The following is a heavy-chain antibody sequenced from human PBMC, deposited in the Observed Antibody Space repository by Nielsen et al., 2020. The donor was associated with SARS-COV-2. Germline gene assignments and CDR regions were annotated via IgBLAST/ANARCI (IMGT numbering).Heavy chain of an antibody. V-gene: IGHV1-8*01. CDR1: GYTFTSYD. CDR2: MNPNSSNT. J-gene: IGHJ4*02. D-gene: IGHD6-19*01. CDR3: ARGSMYSSGWYYFDY. Sequence: ASVKVSCKASGYTFTSYDINWVRQATGQGLEWMGWMNPNSSNTGYAQKFQGRVTMTRNTSISTAYMELSSLRSEDTAVYYCARGSMYSSGWYYFDYWGQGTLVTVSS.